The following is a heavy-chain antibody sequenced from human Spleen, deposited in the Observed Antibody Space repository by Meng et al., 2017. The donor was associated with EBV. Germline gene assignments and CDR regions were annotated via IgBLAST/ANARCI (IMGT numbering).Heavy chain of an antibody. Sequence: QVQLQQWGAGLLKPSETLSLTCAVYGGSFNDYYWTWIRQPPGKGQEWIGEINHSGITNYNPSLKSRVTISVDTSKNQFSLKLSSVTAADTAVYYCARAGSFLGIIDSWGQGTLVTVSS. V-gene: IGHV4-34*01. D-gene: IGHD2/OR15-2a*01. CDR2: INHSGIT. CDR1: GGSFNDYY. J-gene: IGHJ5*01. CDR3: ARAGSFLGIIDS.